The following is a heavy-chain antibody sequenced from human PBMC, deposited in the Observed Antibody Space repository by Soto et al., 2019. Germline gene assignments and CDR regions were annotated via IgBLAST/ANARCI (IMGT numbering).Heavy chain of an antibody. J-gene: IGHJ6*02. D-gene: IGHD3-3*01. CDR1: GYPVTGQF. CDR3: ARDSRPVLRFLEWSPYGMDV. CDR2: INPNGGGT. Sequence: SVEVSCKASGYPVTGQFMHWVGQAPGQGGAWMEWINPNGGGTNYAQRCRGWVTMTRDTSISTAYMELSRLRSDDTGVYYCARDSRPVLRFLEWSPYGMDVWGQGTTVTVSS. V-gene: IGHV1-2*04.